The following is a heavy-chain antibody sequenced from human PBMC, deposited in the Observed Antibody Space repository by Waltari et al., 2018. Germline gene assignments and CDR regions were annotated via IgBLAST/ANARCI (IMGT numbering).Heavy chain of an antibody. CDR3: ARDPLQSGAFDI. D-gene: IGHD1-1*01. CDR1: DYSISSGHY. J-gene: IGHJ3*02. Sequence: QVQLQESGPGQVKPSETLSLTCAVSDYSISSGHYWGWVRQPPGKGMEWIGTLYPSGRTCYTPSLQRRVTIEVDTPNIQFSLRLSAVTAADTAVYYCARDPLQSGAFDIWGQGTMVTVSS. CDR2: LYPSGRT. V-gene: IGHV4-38-2*02.